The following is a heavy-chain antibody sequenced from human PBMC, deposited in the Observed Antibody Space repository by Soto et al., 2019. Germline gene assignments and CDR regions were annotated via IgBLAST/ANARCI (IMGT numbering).Heavy chain of an antibody. J-gene: IGHJ4*02. D-gene: IGHD1-26*01. Sequence: QITLKESGPTLVKPTQTLTLTCTFSGFSLSTSGVGVGWIRQPPGKALEWLAIIYWDDDKRYRPSLKRRLTITKDTSKNQVVLTMTNMDPMDTAKYYCIHRRSGSYYNSWGQGTLVTVSS. CDR1: GFSLSTSGVG. CDR2: IYWDDDK. V-gene: IGHV2-5*02. CDR3: IHRRSGSYYNS.